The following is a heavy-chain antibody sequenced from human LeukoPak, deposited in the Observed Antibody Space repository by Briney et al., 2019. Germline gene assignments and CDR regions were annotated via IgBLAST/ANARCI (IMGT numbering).Heavy chain of an antibody. CDR2: ISSSSSYI. Sequence: PGGSLRLSCAASGFTFSSYSMNWVRQAPGKGLEWVSSISSSSSYIYYADSVKGRFTISRDNAKNSLYLQMDSLRAEDTAVYYCASYTYYYDSSGYQVFDYWGQGTLVTVSS. V-gene: IGHV3-21*01. J-gene: IGHJ4*02. CDR1: GFTFSSYS. D-gene: IGHD3-22*01. CDR3: ASYTYYYDSSGYQVFDY.